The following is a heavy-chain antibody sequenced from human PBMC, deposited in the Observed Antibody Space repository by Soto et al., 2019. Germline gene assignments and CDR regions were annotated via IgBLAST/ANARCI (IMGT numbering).Heavy chain of an antibody. CDR2: ISYDGIDK. J-gene: IGHJ4*02. V-gene: IGHV3-30*03. CDR1: GFTFSRFG. Sequence: QVQLVESGGGVVQPGRSLRLCCAASGFTFSRFGIHWVRQAPGKGLEWVAVISYDGIDKNYADSVKGRFTISREKSKNMVYLQMNSLRAEDTAVYYCAIDLREMSTIRPDYWGQGILVTVSS. CDR3: AIDLREMSTIRPDY. D-gene: IGHD1-1*01.